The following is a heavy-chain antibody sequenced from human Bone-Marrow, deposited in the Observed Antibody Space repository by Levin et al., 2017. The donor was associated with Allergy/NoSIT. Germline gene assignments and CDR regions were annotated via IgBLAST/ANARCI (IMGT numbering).Heavy chain of an antibody. Sequence: ASVKVSCKASGYTFTSYYLHWVRQAPGQGLEWVGIISPSTGNTRYDQKFQGRATITRDTSTSTVYMELTSLTSKDTAVYYCAQLGGDYSNDYWGQGTLVTVSS. J-gene: IGHJ4*02. V-gene: IGHV1-46*01. D-gene: IGHD7-27*01. CDR3: AQLGGDYSNDY. CDR2: ISPSTGNT. CDR1: GYTFTSYY.